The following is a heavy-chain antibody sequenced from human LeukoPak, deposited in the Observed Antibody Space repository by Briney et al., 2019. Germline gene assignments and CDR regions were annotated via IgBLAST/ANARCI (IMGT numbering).Heavy chain of an antibody. Sequence: SETLSLTCTVSGASISSYYWSWIRQPPGKGLEWIGDIYYSGSIKYNPSLKSRVTMSVDTSKNQFSLELSSVTAADTAIYYCARENPSGYYNRPIDYWGQGTLVTASS. D-gene: IGHD3-22*01. J-gene: IGHJ4*02. CDR2: IYYSGSI. CDR3: ARENPSGYYNRPIDY. V-gene: IGHV4-59*01. CDR1: GASISSYY.